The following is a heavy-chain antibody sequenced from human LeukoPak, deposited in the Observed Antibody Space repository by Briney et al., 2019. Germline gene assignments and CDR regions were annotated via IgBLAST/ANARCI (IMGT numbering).Heavy chain of an antibody. CDR3: AKDREGYYYSFAMDV. Sequence: PGGSLRLSCAASGFSFTNYGMAWVRQAPGKGLECLSALNGLGASTYYADSVQGRFTISRDNSKNTLYLQMNSLRAEDTAVYFCAKDREGYYYSFAMDVWGQGTTVTVSS. J-gene: IGHJ6*02. V-gene: IGHV3-23*01. CDR1: GFSFTNYG. CDR2: LNGLGAST.